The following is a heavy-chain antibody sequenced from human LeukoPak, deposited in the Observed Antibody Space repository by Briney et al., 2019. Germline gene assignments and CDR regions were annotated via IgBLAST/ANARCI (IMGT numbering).Heavy chain of an antibody. J-gene: IGHJ4*02. CDR3: ARTYESSGELGGFDY. CDR1: GGSISSSSYY. V-gene: IGHV4-39*01. Sequence: KPSETLSLTCTVSGGSISSSSYYWGWIRQPPGKGLEWIGSMYYSGSTYYNPALKSRVTISVDTSKNQFSLKLSSVTAADTAVYYCARTYESSGELGGFDYWGQGTLVTVSS. D-gene: IGHD3-22*01. CDR2: MYYSGST.